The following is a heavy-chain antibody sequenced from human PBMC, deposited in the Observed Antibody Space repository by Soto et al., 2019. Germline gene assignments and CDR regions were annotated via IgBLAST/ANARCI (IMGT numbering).Heavy chain of an antibody. D-gene: IGHD1-26*01. V-gene: IGHV3-30*04. CDR3: ARDSPSIVGATLY. CDR1: GFTFSSYA. Sequence: GGSLRLSCAASGFTFSSYAIHWVRQAPGKGLEWLALISNDGSNKYYADSVKGRFTISRDNSKNTLYLQVNSLRAEDTAVYYCARDSPSIVGATLYWGQGTLVTVSS. J-gene: IGHJ4*02. CDR2: ISNDGSNK.